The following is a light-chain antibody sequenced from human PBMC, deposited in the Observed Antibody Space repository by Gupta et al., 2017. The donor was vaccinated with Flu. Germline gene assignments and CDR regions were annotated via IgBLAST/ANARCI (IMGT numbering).Light chain of an antibody. Sequence: PPGQSASIGDRFSLTGLDSQNISSWLAWYQQKPGKAPKLLIYKASKLESGVPSRFSGSGSGTEFTLTISILQADDFATYYCQQYNNSPCTFGQGTKLEIK. V-gene: IGKV1-5*03. CDR2: KAS. CDR1: QNISSW. CDR3: QQYNNSPCT. J-gene: IGKJ2*02.